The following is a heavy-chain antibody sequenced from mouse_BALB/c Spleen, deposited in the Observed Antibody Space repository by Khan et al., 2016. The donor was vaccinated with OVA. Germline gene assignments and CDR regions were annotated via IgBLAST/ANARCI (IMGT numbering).Heavy chain of an antibody. J-gene: IGHJ2*01. V-gene: IGHV1-42*01. CDR2: IDTYSGGD. Sequence: EVQLQQSGPELEKPGASVKISCKASGYSFTGYNMNWVKQSNGKSLEWIGNIDTYSGGDTYNQKIKGKATLTVDKSSSTAYLQLKSLTSEGSAFYYCTRGYGNYVRYYFDYWGQGTTLTVSS. D-gene: IGHD2-10*02. CDR1: GYSFTGYN. CDR3: TRGYGNYVRYYFDY.